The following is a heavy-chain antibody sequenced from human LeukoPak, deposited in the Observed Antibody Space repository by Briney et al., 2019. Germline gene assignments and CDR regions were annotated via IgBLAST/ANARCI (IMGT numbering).Heavy chain of an antibody. Sequence: PSETPSLTCTVSGYSISSGYYWGWIRQPPGKGLEWIGSIYHSGSTYYNPSLKSRVTISVDTSKNQFSLKLSSVTAADTAVYYCATPPGYYYDSSGYYDYFDYWGQGTLVTVSS. J-gene: IGHJ4*02. V-gene: IGHV4-38-2*02. D-gene: IGHD3-22*01. CDR3: ATPPGYYYDSSGYYDYFDY. CDR1: GYSISSGYY. CDR2: IYHSGST.